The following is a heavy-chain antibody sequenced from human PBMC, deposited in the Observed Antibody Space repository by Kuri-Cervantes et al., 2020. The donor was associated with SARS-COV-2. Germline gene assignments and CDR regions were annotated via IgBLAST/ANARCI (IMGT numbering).Heavy chain of an antibody. D-gene: IGHD6-6*01. V-gene: IGHV1-46*04. Sequence: ASVKVSCKASGYTFTSYYMHWVRQAPGQGLEWMGIIDPSGGRIVYARKLQGRVTMTRDTSTGTVNMELSSLRSEDTAVYYCVRDRWRRGGRNPSIAARPTFYYYYYGMDVWGQGTTVTVSS. CDR1: GYTFTSYY. CDR2: IDPSGGRI. CDR3: VRDRWRRGGRNPSIAARPTFYYYYYGMDV. J-gene: IGHJ6*02.